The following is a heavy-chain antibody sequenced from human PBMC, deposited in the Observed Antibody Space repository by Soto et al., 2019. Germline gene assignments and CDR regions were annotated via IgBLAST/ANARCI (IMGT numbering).Heavy chain of an antibody. V-gene: IGHV3-33*01. CDR1: GFTFSSYG. CDR2: IWYDGSNK. CDR3: AREVQLARGGGFDY. J-gene: IGHJ4*02. D-gene: IGHD6-6*01. Sequence: GGSLRLSCAASGFTFSSYGMHWVRQAPGKGLEWVAVIWYDGSNKYYADSVKGRFTISRDNSKNTLYLQMNSLRAEDTAVYYCAREVQLARGGGFDYWGQGTLVTVSS.